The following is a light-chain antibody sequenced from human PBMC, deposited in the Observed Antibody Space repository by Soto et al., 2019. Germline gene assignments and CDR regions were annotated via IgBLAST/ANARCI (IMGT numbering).Light chain of an antibody. CDR2: GAS. Sequence: EVLMTQSPANLSLSPGERAALPCRASESVTSDLVCYQQKPGQAPRLLIYGASTRATGIPDRSSGIGSGKDFTLTITILDPEDFAGYYCQQYSSSRTFGQGTKVDI. CDR3: QQYSSSRT. V-gene: IGKV3-20*01. CDR1: ESVTSD. J-gene: IGKJ1*01.